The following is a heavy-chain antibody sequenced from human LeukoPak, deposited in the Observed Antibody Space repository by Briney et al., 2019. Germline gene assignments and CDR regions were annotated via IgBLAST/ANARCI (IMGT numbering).Heavy chain of an antibody. CDR1: GFTVSSNY. CDR2: IYSGGST. J-gene: IGHJ5*02. D-gene: IGHD3-10*01. CDR3: SRSNYGSGSYYSLRWFGT. Sequence: PGGSLRLSCAASGFTVSSNYMSWVRQAPGKGLEWVSVIYSGGSTYYADSVKGRFTISRYNSKNTLYLQMNSLRAEDTAVYYCSRSNYGSGSYYSLRWFGTWGQGTLVTVSS. V-gene: IGHV3-53*01.